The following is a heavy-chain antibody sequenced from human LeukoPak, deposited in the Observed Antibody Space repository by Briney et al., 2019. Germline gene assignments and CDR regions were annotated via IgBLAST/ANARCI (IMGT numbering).Heavy chain of an antibody. CDR3: ATEYYGAYNY. D-gene: IGHD2-21*01. CDR1: GFTFTNAW. CDR2: IKSKKDGETT. V-gene: IGHV3-15*01. J-gene: IGHJ4*02. Sequence: GGSLRLSCAASGFTFTNAWMSWVRQDPGKGLEWVGRIKSKKDGETTDYAAPVKGRFTISRDDSKDTLYLQMNSLETEDIAVYYCATEYYGAYNYWGQGTLVTVSS.